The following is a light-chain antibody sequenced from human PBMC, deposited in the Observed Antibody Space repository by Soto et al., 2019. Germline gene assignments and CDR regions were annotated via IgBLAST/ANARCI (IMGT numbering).Light chain of an antibody. CDR3: QQSYSAPRT. CDR1: QSITHY. J-gene: IGKJ2*01. Sequence: DIQMTQSPSSLPASVGDRVTITCRASQSITHYLSWYQQRPGKAPKLLIHAASNLQSGVPSRFSGSGSETDFSLTISSLQPEDFATYYGQQSYSAPRTFGQGTKVEIK. V-gene: IGKV1-39*01. CDR2: AAS.